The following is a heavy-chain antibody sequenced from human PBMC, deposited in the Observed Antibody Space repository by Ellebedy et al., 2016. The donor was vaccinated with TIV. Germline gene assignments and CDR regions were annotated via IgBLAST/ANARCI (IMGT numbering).Heavy chain of an antibody. CDR1: GFTFRSYA. V-gene: IGHV3-23*01. J-gene: IGHJ4*02. CDR2: ISGNAGNT. CDR3: AKGRGGGSDTSAPRYYFDY. Sequence: GESLKISCAASGFTFRSYAMSWVRQAPGKGLEWVSTISGNAGNTYYADSVKGRFTISRDNSKNTLYLQMNSLRAEDTAVYYCAKGRGGGSDTSAPRYYFDYWGLGTLVTVSS. D-gene: IGHD3-22*01.